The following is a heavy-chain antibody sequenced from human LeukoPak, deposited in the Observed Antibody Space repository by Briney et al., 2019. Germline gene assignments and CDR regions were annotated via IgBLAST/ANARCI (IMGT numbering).Heavy chain of an antibody. V-gene: IGHV3-23*01. D-gene: IGHD6-13*01. J-gene: IGHJ1*01. CDR2: ISGSGGST. Sequence: GGSLGLYCAASGFTFSNYAMSWVRQAPGKGLEWVSAISGSGGSTYNADSEKGRFTISRDNSKNSLSLQMNSLRAEDTALYYCAKGPGAAVGKRYIQHWGQGTLVTVSS. CDR1: GFTFSNYA. CDR3: AKGPGAAVGKRYIQH.